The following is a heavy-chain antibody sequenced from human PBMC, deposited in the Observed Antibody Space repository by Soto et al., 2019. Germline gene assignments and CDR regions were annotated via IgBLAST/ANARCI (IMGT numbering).Heavy chain of an antibody. CDR1: GGSISSYY. V-gene: IGHV4-59*01. CDR3: ARERDCSGGSCYEFDAFDI. CDR2: IYYSGST. Sequence: SETLSLTCAVSGGSISSYYWSWIRQPRGKGLEWIGYIYYSGSTNYNPSLKSRVTISVDTSKNQFSLKLSSVTAADTAVYYCARERDCSGGSCYEFDAFDIWGQGTMVTVSS. D-gene: IGHD2-15*01. J-gene: IGHJ3*02.